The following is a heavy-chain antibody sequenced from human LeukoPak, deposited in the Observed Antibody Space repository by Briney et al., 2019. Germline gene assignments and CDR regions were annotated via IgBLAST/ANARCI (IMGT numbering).Heavy chain of an antibody. CDR2: IGSDDSNK. V-gene: IGHV3-30*02. D-gene: IGHD1-26*01. Sequence: GGSLRLSCAASAFTFSSYAMSWVRQAPGKGLEWVAKIGSDDSNKHYADSVEGRFTISRDNSKNTLYLQMNSLRAEDTAVYYCAKDSQWGKVGTKGGYFDYWGQGTLVTVSS. J-gene: IGHJ4*02. CDR1: AFTFSSYA. CDR3: AKDSQWGKVGTKGGYFDY.